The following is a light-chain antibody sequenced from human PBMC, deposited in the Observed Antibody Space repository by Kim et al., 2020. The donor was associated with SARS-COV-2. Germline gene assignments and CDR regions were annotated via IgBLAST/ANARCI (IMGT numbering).Light chain of an antibody. V-gene: IGKV3-20*01. CDR3: QQYGTTPLVS. CDR1: QSVSSNH. J-gene: IGKJ3*01. CDR2: ATS. Sequence: EIVLTQSPGTLSLSPGEGATLSCRASQSVSSNHLAWYQHKPGQAPRVLIYATSDRAAGIPDRFSGSGSGTDFTLTIMRLEPEDFAVYYCQQYGTTPLVSFGPGTKVDIK.